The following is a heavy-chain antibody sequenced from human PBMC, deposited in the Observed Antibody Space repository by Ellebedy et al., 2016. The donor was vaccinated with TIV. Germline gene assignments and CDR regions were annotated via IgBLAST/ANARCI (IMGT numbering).Heavy chain of an antibody. D-gene: IGHD4-17*01. CDR2: IKQDGSEK. J-gene: IGHJ3*02. CDR3: ATDGSYGDYLSPTHAFAI. Sequence: GGSLRLSCAASGFSFSSYWMSWVRQAPGKGLEWVANIKQDGSEKYYVDSVMGRFTISRYNAKHSLYLQMSSLRAEDTAVYYCATDGSYGDYLSPTHAFAIWGQGTMVTVSS. V-gene: IGHV3-7*01. CDR1: GFSFSSYW.